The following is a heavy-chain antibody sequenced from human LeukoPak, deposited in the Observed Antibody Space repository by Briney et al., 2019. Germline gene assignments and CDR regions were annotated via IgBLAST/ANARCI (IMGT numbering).Heavy chain of an antibody. CDR3: ASPYSSSSLRIYYFDY. CDR1: GGTFSSYA. CDR2: IIPIFGTA. D-gene: IGHD6-6*01. Sequence: SVKLSCKASGGTFSSYAISWVRQAPGQGLEWMGGIIPIFGTANYAQKFQGRVTITADESTSTAYMELSSLRSEDTAVYYCASPYSSSSLRIYYFDYWGQGTLVTVSS. J-gene: IGHJ4*02. V-gene: IGHV1-69*01.